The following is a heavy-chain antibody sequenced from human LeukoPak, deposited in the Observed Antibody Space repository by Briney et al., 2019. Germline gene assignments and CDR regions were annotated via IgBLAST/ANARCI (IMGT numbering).Heavy chain of an antibody. CDR1: GGSVSSYY. CDR3: ARDTLFVSGYSSSWYGMDV. Sequence: TSETLSLTCTVSGGSVSSYYWSWIRQPAGKGLEWIGRIYTSGSTNYNPSLKSRVTMSVDTSKSQFSLKLSSVTAADTAVYYCARDTLFVSGYSSSWYGMDVWGQGTTVTVSS. D-gene: IGHD6-13*01. CDR2: IYTSGST. J-gene: IGHJ6*02. V-gene: IGHV4-4*07.